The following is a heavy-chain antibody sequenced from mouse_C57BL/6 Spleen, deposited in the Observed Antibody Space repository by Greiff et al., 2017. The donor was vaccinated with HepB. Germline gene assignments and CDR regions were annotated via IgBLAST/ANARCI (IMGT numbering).Heavy chain of an antibody. J-gene: IGHJ1*03. V-gene: IGHV1-82*01. CDR2: IYPGDGDT. Sequence: VQLQQSGPELVKPGASVKISFKASCYAFSSSWMNWVKQRPGKGLEWIGRIYPGDGDTNYNGKFKGKATLTADKSSSTAYMQLSSLTSEDSAVYFCALITTVVATDWYFDVWGTGTTVTVSS. CDR3: ALITTVVATDWYFDV. CDR1: CYAFSSSW. D-gene: IGHD1-1*01.